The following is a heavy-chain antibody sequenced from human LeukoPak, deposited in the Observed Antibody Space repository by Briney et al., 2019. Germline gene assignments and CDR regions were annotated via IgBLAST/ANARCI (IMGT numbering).Heavy chain of an antibody. V-gene: IGHV3-66*01. D-gene: IGHD3-22*01. CDR2: IYSGGST. J-gene: IGHJ3*02. CDR1: GFTFGDYA. CDR3: ASDYFDSSAVVPDAFDI. Sequence: GGSLRLSCTASGFTFGDYAMSWFRQAPGKGLEWVSVIYSGGSTYYADSVKGRFTISRDTSKNTLFLQMNSLRAEDTAVYYCASDYFDSSAVVPDAFDIWGQGTMVTVSS.